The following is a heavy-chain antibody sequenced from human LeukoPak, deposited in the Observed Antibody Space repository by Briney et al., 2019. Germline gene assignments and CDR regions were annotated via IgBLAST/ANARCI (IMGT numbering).Heavy chain of an antibody. CDR2: IYHSGST. J-gene: IGHJ4*02. CDR1: GGSISSSNW. CDR3: ARDQGDGYKPGFDY. Sequence: SETLSLTCAVSGGSISSSNWWSWVRQPPGKGLEWIGEIYHSGSTNYNPSLKSRVTISVDKSKNQFSLKLSSVTAADTAVYYCARDQGDGYKPGFDYWGQGTLVTVSS. V-gene: IGHV4-4*02. D-gene: IGHD5-24*01.